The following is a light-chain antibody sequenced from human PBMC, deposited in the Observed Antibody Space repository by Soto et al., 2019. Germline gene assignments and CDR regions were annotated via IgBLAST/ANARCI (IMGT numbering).Light chain of an antibody. V-gene: IGKV1-27*01. CDR3: QKSDSAPLT. J-gene: IGKJ1*01. Sequence: DIQMTQSPSSLSASVRDRVTITCRASQGISNYLAWYQQKPGKVPKLLIYAASTLQSGVASRFSGSGSGTDFTLTISRLQPEDVATYSCQKSDSAPLTFDQGAEVDIK. CDR2: AAS. CDR1: QGISNY.